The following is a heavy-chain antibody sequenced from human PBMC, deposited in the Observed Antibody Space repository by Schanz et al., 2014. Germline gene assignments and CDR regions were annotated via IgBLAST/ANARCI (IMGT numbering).Heavy chain of an antibody. CDR1: GFIFSAYT. CDR3: AKAGSGWSTAGYYY. Sequence: VQLVESGGGLVKPGESLRLSCAASGFIFSAYTMNWVRQAPGKGLEWVSYISSSGSTIYYADSVKGRFTISRDNGENSLFLQMNSLRAEDTAVYYCAKAGSGWSTAGYYYWGQGTLVTVSS. J-gene: IGHJ4*02. CDR2: ISSSGSTI. V-gene: IGHV3-11*01. D-gene: IGHD6-19*01.